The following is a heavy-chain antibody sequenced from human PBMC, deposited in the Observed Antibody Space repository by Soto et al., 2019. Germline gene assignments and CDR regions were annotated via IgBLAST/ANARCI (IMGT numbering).Heavy chain of an antibody. J-gene: IGHJ4*02. Sequence: PSETLSLTCAVPGGSISRGGYSWSWIRQPPGKGLEWIGYIYHSGSTYYNPSLKSRVTISVDRSKNQFSLKLSSVTAADTAVYYCARAGGLGAVAVDYWGQGTLVTVSS. V-gene: IGHV4-30-2*01. CDR2: IYHSGST. CDR3: ARAGGLGAVAVDY. CDR1: GGSISRGGYS. D-gene: IGHD6-19*01.